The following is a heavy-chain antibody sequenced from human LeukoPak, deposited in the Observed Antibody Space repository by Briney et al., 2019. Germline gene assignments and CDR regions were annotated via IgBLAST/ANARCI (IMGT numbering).Heavy chain of an antibody. V-gene: IGHV3-30-3*01. D-gene: IGHD4-17*01. CDR1: GFTFRSYA. J-gene: IGHJ4*02. CDR3: ARIGTVTSLGYFDY. Sequence: GGSLRLSCAASGFTFRSYAMHWVRRAPGKGLEWVAVISYDGSNKYYADSVKGRFTISRDNSKNTLYLQMNSLRAEDTAVYYCARIGTVTSLGYFDYWGQGTLVTVSS. CDR2: ISYDGSNK.